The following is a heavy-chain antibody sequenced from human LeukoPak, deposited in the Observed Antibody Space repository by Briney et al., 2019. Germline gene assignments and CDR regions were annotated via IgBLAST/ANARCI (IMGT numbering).Heavy chain of an antibody. CDR2: ISYDGNYK. D-gene: IGHD3-22*01. V-gene: IGHV3-30-3*01. Sequence: GGSLRLSCAASGFTFSTYAMHWVRQAPGKGLEWVAVISYDGNYKYYADSVKGRFTISRDNSKNTLYLQMNSLRAEDTAVYYCARDRNYDSSGSIFDYWGQGTLVTVSS. CDR1: GFTFSTYA. J-gene: IGHJ4*02. CDR3: ARDRNYDSSGSIFDY.